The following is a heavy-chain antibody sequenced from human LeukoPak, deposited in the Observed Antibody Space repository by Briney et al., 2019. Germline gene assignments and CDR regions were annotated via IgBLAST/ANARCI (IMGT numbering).Heavy chain of an antibody. CDR1: GFTFSSYS. J-gene: IGHJ4*02. Sequence: GGSLRLSCAASGFTFSSYSMNWVRQAPGKGLEWVSSISSSSYIYYADSVKGRFTISRDNAKNSLYLQMNSLRAEDTAVYYCARDGYDSSYFDYWGQGTLVTVSS. CDR2: ISSSSYI. V-gene: IGHV3-21*01. CDR3: ARDGYDSSYFDY. D-gene: IGHD3-22*01.